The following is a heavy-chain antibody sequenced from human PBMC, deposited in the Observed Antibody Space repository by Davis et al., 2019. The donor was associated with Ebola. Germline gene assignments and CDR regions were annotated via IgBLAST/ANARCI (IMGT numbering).Heavy chain of an antibody. CDR1: GFTFSSYA. CDR2: ISYDGSNK. V-gene: IGHV3-30-3*01. Sequence: GRSLRLSCAASGFTFSSYAMHWVRQAPGKGLEWVAVISYDGSNKYYADSVKGRFTISRDNSKNTLYLQMNSLRAEDTAVYYCARSTGMDVWGKGTTVTVSS. CDR3: ARSTGMDV. J-gene: IGHJ6*04.